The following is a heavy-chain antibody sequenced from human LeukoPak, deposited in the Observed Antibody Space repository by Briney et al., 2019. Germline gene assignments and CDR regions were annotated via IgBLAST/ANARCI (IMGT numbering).Heavy chain of an antibody. D-gene: IGHD6-19*01. J-gene: IGHJ4*02. CDR2: IYPGDSDT. CDR3: ARQPIVGSGWYPIDYYFDY. Sequence: GESLKISCKGSGFSFTSYWIGWVRQLPGKGLEWMGIIYPGDSDTRYSPSFQGQVTISADKSISTAYLQWSSLKASDTAMYYCARQPIVGSGWYPIDYYFDYWGQGTLVTVSS. CDR1: GFSFTSYW. V-gene: IGHV5-51*01.